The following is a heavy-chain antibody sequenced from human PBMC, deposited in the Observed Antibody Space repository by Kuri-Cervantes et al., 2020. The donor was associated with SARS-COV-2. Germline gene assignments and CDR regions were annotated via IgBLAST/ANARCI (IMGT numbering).Heavy chain of an antibody. CDR1: GFTFSSYW. V-gene: IGHV3-74*01. D-gene: IGHD3-3*01. Sequence: GESLKISCAASGFTFSSYWMHWVRQAPGKGLVWVSRINSDGSSTSYADSVKGRFTISRDNAKNTLYLQMNSLRAEDTAVYYCARGFPNYPYDFWSGYYSGPNFDYWGQGTLVTVSS. CDR2: INSDGSST. J-gene: IGHJ4*02. CDR3: ARGFPNYPYDFWSGYYSGPNFDY.